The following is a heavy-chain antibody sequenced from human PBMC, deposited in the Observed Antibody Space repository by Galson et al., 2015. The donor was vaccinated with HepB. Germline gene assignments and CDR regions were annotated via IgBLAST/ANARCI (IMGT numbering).Heavy chain of an antibody. J-gene: IGHJ5*02. D-gene: IGHD3-10*01. V-gene: IGHV1-18*01. CDR2: ISAYNGNT. CDR3: ARIYYYGSGSYYWFDP. CDR1: GYTFTSYG. Sequence: SVKVSCKASGYTFTSYGISWVRQAPGQGLEWMGWISAYNGNTNYAQKLQGRVTMTTDTSTSTAYMELRSLRSDDTAVYYCARIYYYGSGSYYWFDPWGQGTLVTVSS.